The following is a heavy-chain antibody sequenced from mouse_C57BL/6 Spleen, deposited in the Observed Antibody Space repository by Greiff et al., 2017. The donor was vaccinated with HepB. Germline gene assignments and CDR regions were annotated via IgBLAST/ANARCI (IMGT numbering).Heavy chain of an antibody. CDR2: INYDGSST. D-gene: IGHD2-2*01. V-gene: IGHV5-16*01. J-gene: IGHJ3*01. CDR3: ARGGGYDGVGFAY. CDR1: GFTFSDYY. Sequence: EVKLVESEGGLVQPGSSMKLSCTASGFTFSDYYMAWVRQVPEKGLEWVANINYDGSSTYYLDSLKSRFIISRDNAKNILYLQMSSLKSEDTATYYCARGGGYDGVGFAYWGQGTLVTVSA.